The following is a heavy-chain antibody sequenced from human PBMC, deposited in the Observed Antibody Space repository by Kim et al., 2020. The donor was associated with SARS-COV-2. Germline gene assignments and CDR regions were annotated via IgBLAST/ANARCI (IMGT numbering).Heavy chain of an antibody. CDR1: GFTFSSFS. CDR3: ARFSSYYYYYGMDV. J-gene: IGHJ6*02. Sequence: GGSLRLSCAASGFTFSSFSMNWVRQAPGKGLEWVSYISSISSTIYYADSVKGGFTISRDNATNSLYLQMNSLIAADTAVYYCARFSSYYYYYGMDVWGQGTTVTVSS. V-gene: IGHV3-48*01. D-gene: IGHD6-13*01. CDR2: ISSISSTI.